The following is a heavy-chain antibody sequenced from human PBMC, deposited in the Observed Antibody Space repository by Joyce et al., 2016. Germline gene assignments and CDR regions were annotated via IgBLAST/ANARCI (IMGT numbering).Heavy chain of an antibody. CDR1: GFTFSSYS. CDR3: ARSSYTNGIFDY. D-gene: IGHD2-8*01. CDR2: LSSSSSYI. J-gene: IGHJ4*02. Sequence: EVQLVESGGGLVKPGGSLRLSCAASGFTFSSYSMSWVRQGPGKGLEWVSALSSSSSYIKYTDSAKGRFTIARDNAKNSLYLQMNSLRVEDTAVYYCARSSYTNGIFDYWGQGTLVTVSS. V-gene: IGHV3-21*01.